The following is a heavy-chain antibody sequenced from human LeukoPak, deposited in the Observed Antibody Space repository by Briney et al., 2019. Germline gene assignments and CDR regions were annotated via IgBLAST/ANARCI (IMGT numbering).Heavy chain of an antibody. Sequence: SETLSLTCTVSGGSISSYYWSWIRQPPGKGLEWIGYIYYSGSTNYNPSLKSRVTISVDTSKNQFSLKLSSVTAADTAVYYRARGPNYRQQLPHFDYWGQGTLVTVSS. D-gene: IGHD6-13*01. J-gene: IGHJ4*02. V-gene: IGHV4-59*01. CDR2: IYYSGST. CDR3: ARGPNYRQQLPHFDY. CDR1: GGSISSYY.